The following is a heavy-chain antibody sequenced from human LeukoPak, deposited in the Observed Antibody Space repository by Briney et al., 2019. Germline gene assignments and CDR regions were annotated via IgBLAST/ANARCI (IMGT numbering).Heavy chain of an antibody. D-gene: IGHD5-24*01. CDR3: VRRTEWLQNFDY. Sequence: SETLSLTCTVSGGSITSGGSYWSWIRQLPGKGLEWIGYIYDSGSTYYNPSLQSRVTISVDTSQNQFSLKLSSMTAADTAVYYCVRRTEWLQNFDYWGQGTLVTVSS. CDR1: GGSITSGGSY. V-gene: IGHV4-31*03. J-gene: IGHJ4*02. CDR2: IYDSGST.